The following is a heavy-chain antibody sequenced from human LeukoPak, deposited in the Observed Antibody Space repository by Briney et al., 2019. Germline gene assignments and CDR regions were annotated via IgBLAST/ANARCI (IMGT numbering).Heavy chain of an antibody. CDR3: ARGPGAYYYGSGNSFDP. CDR1: GFFFSSYA. J-gene: IGHJ5*02. Sequence: PGRSLRLSCAASGFFFSSYAIHWVRQAPGKGLEWVALISFDGSNKYYADSVKGRFTISRDNSKNTLYLQMNSLRAEDTAVYYCARGPGAYYYGSGNSFDPWGQGTLVTVSS. V-gene: IGHV3-30*04. D-gene: IGHD3-10*01. CDR2: ISFDGSNK.